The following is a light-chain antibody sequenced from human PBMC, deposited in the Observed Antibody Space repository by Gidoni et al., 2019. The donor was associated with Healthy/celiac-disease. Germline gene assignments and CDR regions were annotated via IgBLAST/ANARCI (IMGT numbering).Light chain of an antibody. CDR3: SSYAGSNNYVV. CDR1: SIDVGGYNY. V-gene: IGLV2-8*01. Sequence: QSALTQPPSAPGSPGQSVTISCTGTSIDVGGYNYVSWYQQHPGKAPKLMIYEVSKRPSGVPDRFSGSKSGNTASLTVSGLQAEDEADYYCSSYAGSNNYVVFGGGTKLTVL. CDR2: EVS. J-gene: IGLJ2*01.